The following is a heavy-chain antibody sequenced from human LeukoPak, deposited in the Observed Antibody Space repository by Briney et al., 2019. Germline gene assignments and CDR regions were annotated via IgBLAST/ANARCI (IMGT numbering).Heavy chain of an antibody. CDR3: ARGGYSDGDYYYGMDV. J-gene: IGHJ6*02. Sequence: KPGGSLRLSCAASGFTFSIYRMIWVRQAPGKGLEWVSYITGGSGTTYYGDSVKGRFTSSRDNAKNSLYLQMTSLRDEDTAVYYCARGGYSDGDYYYGMDVWSQGTTVTVSS. D-gene: IGHD3-22*01. V-gene: IGHV3-48*02. CDR1: GFTFSIYR. CDR2: ITGGSGTT.